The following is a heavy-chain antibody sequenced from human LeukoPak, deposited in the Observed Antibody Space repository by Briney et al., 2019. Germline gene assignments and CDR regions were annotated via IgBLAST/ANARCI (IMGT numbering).Heavy chain of an antibody. D-gene: IGHD3-3*01. CDR2: IYYSGST. Sequence: PSETLSLTCTVSGGSISSYYWSWLRQPPGKGLEWIGYIYYSGSTNYNPSLKSRVTISVDTSKNQFSLKLSTVTAADTAVYYCARDRSLEWFPGASDIWGQGTMVTVSS. CDR1: GGSISSYY. J-gene: IGHJ3*02. CDR3: ARDRSLEWFPGASDI. V-gene: IGHV4-59*01.